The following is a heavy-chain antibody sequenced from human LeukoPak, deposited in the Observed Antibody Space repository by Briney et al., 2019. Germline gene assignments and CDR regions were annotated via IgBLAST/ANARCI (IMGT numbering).Heavy chain of an antibody. V-gene: IGHV4-34*01. CDR1: GGSFSGYY. CDR2: INHSGST. D-gene: IGHD6-6*01. J-gene: IGHJ4*02. Sequence: SETLSLTCAVYGGSFSGYYWSWIRQPPGKGLEWIGEINHSGSTNYNPSLKSRVTISVDTSKNQFSLKLSSVTAADTAVYYCAGGLPNIAAPINWGQGTLVTVSS. CDR3: AGGLPNIAAPIN.